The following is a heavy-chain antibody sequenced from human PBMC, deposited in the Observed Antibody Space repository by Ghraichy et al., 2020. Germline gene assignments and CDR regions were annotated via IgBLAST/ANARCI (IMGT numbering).Heavy chain of an antibody. V-gene: IGHV3-7*03. J-gene: IGHJ6*03. D-gene: IGHD1-14*01. CDR2: IKQDGSEK. CDR3: ARQLTTGTFFYYYYCMDV. CDR1: GFTFSSYW. Sequence: GGSLRLSCAASGFTFSSYWMSWVRQAPGKGLEWVANIKQDGSEKYYVDSVKGRFTISRDNAKNSLYLQMNSLRAEDTAVYYCARQLTTGTFFYYYYCMDVWGKGTTVTVSS.